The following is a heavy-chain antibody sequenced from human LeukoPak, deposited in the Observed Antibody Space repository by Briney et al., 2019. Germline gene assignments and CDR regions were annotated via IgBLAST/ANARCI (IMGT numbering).Heavy chain of an antibody. CDR1: GYTFTAYY. Sequence: ASVKVSCKASGYTFTAYYMHWVRQAPGQGLEWMGRINPNSGGTNYAQKFQGRVTMTRDTSISTAYMELSSLRSEDTAVYYCAREKDWFDPWGQGTLVTVSS. CDR3: AREKDWFDP. J-gene: IGHJ5*02. V-gene: IGHV1-2*06. CDR2: INPNSGGT.